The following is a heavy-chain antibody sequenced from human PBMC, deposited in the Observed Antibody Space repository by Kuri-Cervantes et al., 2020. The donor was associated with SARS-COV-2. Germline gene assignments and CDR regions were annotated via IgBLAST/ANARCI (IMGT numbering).Heavy chain of an antibody. V-gene: IGHV4-61*09. D-gene: IGHD6-13*01. Sequence: LRLSCTVSGGSISSGSYYWSWIRQPAGKGLEWIGYIYTSGSTNYNPSLKSRVTISVDTSKNQFSLKLSSVTAADTAVYYCARARIAAAFVDYWGQGTLVTVSS. CDR1: GGSISSGSYY. CDR2: IYTSGST. CDR3: ARARIAAAFVDY. J-gene: IGHJ4*02.